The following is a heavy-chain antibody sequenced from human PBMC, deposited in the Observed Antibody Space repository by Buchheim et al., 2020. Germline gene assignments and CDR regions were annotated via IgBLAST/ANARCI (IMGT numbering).Heavy chain of an antibody. CDR3: ARVPSPSSSWYMGWFDP. D-gene: IGHD6-13*01. V-gene: IGHV3-74*02. CDR2: INSDGSTT. CDR1: GFTFSTYW. J-gene: IGHJ5*02. Sequence: QLVESGGGVVQSGESLGLSCAASGFTFSTYWMHWVRQAPGKGLVWVSRINSDGSTTNYADSVKGRFTISRDNAKNTLYLQMNSLRDEDTAVYYCARVPSPSSSWYMGWFDPWGQGTL.